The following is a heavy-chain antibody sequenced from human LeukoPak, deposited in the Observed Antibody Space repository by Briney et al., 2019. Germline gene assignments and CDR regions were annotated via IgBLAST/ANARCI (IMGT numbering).Heavy chain of an antibody. Sequence: PGGSLRLSCAASGFTFSSYAMHWVRQAPGKGLEWVAVISYDGSNKYYADSVKGRFTISRDNSKNTLYLQMNSLRAEDTAVYYCARDTPPHLCLDYWGQGTLVTVSS. CDR1: GFTFSSYA. CDR2: ISYDGSNK. V-gene: IGHV3-30-3*01. CDR3: ARDTPPHLCLDY. J-gene: IGHJ4*02.